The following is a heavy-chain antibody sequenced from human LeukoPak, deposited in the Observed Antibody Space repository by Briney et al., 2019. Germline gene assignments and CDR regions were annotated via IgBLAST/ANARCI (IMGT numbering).Heavy chain of an antibody. Sequence: PSETLSLTCTVSGGSIRSYYWSWIRQPPGKGLEWIGYMYYRGNTNYNPSLKSRVTISVDTSKNQLSLKLSSVTAADTAVYYCARVRYCTNGVCYTGRWFDPWGQGTLVTVSS. D-gene: IGHD2-8*01. J-gene: IGHJ5*02. CDR3: ARVRYCTNGVCYTGRWFDP. CDR1: GGSIRSYY. CDR2: MYYRGNT. V-gene: IGHV4-59*12.